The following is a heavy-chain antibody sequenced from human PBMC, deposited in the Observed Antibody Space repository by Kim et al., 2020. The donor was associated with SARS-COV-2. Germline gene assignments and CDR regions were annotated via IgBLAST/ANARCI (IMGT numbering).Heavy chain of an antibody. J-gene: IGHJ3*01. Sequence: ASVKVSCKASGYTFSRFDMQWVRQAPGQNLEWMGEISGNGNTYYAQNFQGRVTIARDTLASTAYMELSSLTSEDTATYYCARGYGSGTSHGWGQGTMVTVSS. V-gene: IGHV1-3*01. CDR3: ARGYGSGTSHG. D-gene: IGHD3-10*01. CDR1: GYTFSRFD. CDR2: ISGNGNT.